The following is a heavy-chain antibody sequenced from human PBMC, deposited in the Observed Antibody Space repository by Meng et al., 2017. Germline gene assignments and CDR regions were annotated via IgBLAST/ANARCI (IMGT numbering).Heavy chain of an antibody. V-gene: IGHV4-34*01. CDR3: ARRRGGSSDWFDP. D-gene: IGHD6-6*01. CDR1: GGSFSGYY. CDR2: INHSGST. Sequence: QVELRQWGAGLLKPSETLSLTCAVYGGSFSGYYWSWIRQPPGKGLEWIGEINHSGSTNYNPSLKSRVTISVDTSKNQFSLKLSSVTVADTAVYYCARRRGGSSDWFDPWGQGTLVTVSS. J-gene: IGHJ5*02.